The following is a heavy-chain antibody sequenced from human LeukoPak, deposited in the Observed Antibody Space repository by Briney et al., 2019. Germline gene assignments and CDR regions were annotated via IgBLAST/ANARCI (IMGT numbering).Heavy chain of an antibody. Sequence: ASVKVSCTASGYTFTSYGISWVRQAPGQGLEWMGWISAYNGNTNYAQKLQGRVTMTTDTSTSTAYMELRSLRSDDTAVYYCARTSYYYDSSGYWDYYGMDVWGQGTTVTVSS. J-gene: IGHJ6*02. CDR2: ISAYNGNT. CDR3: ARTSYYYDSSGYWDYYGMDV. CDR1: GYTFTSYG. D-gene: IGHD3-22*01. V-gene: IGHV1-18*01.